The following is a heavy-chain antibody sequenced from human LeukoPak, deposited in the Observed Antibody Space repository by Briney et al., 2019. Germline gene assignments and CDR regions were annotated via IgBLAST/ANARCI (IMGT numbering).Heavy chain of an antibody. CDR1: GYTFTSYY. J-gene: IGHJ4*02. CDR2: INPSGGST. V-gene: IGHV1-46*01. Sequence: ASVKVSCKASGYTFTSYYMHWVRQAPGQGLEWMGIINPSGGSTSYAQKFQGRVTMTRDTSTSTVYMELSSLRSEDTAVYYCARGHQYSYGFGQTANDYWGQGTLVTVSS. D-gene: IGHD5-18*01. CDR3: ARGHQYSYGFGQTANDY.